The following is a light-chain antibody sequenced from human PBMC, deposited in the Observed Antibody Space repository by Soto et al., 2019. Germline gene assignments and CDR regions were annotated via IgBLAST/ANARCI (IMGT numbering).Light chain of an antibody. CDR1: RSDIGDSNF. CDR2: EVN. V-gene: IGLV2-14*01. CDR3: ASFRSGTILV. Sequence: QSVLAQPASVSGSPGQSVTISCTGPRSDIGDSNFISCYQHSPGKAPRLLIYEVNNRTSGVSKRFSGSKAGNTASLTISGLLDDDEADYFCASFRSGTILVFGSGTKVTVL. J-gene: IGLJ1*01.